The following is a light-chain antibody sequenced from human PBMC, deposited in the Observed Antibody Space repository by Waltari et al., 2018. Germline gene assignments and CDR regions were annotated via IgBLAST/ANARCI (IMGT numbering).Light chain of an antibody. Sequence: QSAPTQPPSVSGSPGQSVTISCSGTSSDVGTYNRVSWYQQPPGTAPNLIIFEVSSRPSGVPERFSGSKSGSTASLTISGLQTEDEGDYYCSSYTPSATLLFGGGTKLTVL. CDR1: SSDVGTYNR. CDR3: SSYTPSATLL. V-gene: IGLV2-18*02. CDR2: EVS. J-gene: IGLJ2*01.